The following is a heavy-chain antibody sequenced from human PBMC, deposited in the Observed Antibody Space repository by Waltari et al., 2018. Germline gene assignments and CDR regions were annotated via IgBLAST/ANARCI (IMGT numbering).Heavy chain of an antibody. D-gene: IGHD3-22*01. CDR3: AADRYDSDTDFDL. J-gene: IGHJ2*01. V-gene: IGHV1-58*02. CDR2: IVVGSDTT. Sequence: QMQLVQSGPEVKSPGTSVKVSCKASGFTFTSSAIQWVRQARGQRLEWMGGIVVGSDTTNYAQKFQERVTISRDVSTSTAYMELSSLRSEDTAVYYCAADRYDSDTDFDLWGRGTLVTVSS. CDR1: GFTFTSSA.